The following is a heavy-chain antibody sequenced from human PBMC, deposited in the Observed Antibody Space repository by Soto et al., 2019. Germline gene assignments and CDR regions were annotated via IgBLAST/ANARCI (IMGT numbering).Heavy chain of an antibody. CDR2: IDPSDSYT. J-gene: IGHJ6*02. Sequence: ESLQISCKGSGYSFTSYWISWVRQMPGKGLEWMGRIDPSDSYTNYSPSFQGHVTISADKSISTAYLQWSSLKASDTAMYYCASYSGSYSGYYYGMDVWGQGTTVTVSS. CDR3: ASYSGSYSGYYYGMDV. V-gene: IGHV5-10-1*01. D-gene: IGHD1-26*01. CDR1: GYSFTSYW.